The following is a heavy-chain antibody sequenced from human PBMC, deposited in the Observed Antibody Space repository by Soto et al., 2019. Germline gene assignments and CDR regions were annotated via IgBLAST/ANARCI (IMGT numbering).Heavy chain of an antibody. J-gene: IGHJ4*02. CDR3: ASITDDYSNYRADY. CDR1: GGSISSGGYY. D-gene: IGHD4-4*01. V-gene: IGHV4-31*03. CDR2: IYYSGST. Sequence: SETLSLTCTVSGGSISSGGYYWSWIRQHPGKGLEWIGYIYYSGSTYYNPSLKSRVTISVDTSKNQFSLKLSSVTAADTAVYYCASITDDYSNYRADYWGQGTLVTVSS.